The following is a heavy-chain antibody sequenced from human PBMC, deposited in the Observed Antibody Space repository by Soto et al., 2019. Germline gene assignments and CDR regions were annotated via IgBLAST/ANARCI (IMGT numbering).Heavy chain of an antibody. CDR3: ARRGTTGMDWFDP. Sequence: QVQLVESGGGVVQPGRSLRLSCAASGFTFSGYAMHWVRQAPGKGLEWVAVISYDGSNKYYADSVKGRFTISRDNSKNTLYLQMNSLRAEDTAVYYCARRGTTGMDWFDPWGQGTLVTVSS. CDR2: ISYDGSNK. D-gene: IGHD1-7*01. J-gene: IGHJ5*02. CDR1: GFTFSGYA. V-gene: IGHV3-30-3*01.